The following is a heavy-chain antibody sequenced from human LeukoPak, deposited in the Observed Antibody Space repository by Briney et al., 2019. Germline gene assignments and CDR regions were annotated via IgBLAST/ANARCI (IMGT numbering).Heavy chain of an antibody. V-gene: IGHV1-69*01. CDR1: GGTFSSYA. D-gene: IGHD3-10*01. CDR2: IIPIFGTA. J-gene: IGHJ4*02. Sequence: ASVMVSGKASGGTFSSYAISWVRQDPGQGLEWMGGIIPIFGTANYAQKFQGRVTITADESTSTAYMELSSLRSEDTAVYYCARARQVRGVPSAPDYWGQGTLVTVSS. CDR3: ARARQVRGVPSAPDY.